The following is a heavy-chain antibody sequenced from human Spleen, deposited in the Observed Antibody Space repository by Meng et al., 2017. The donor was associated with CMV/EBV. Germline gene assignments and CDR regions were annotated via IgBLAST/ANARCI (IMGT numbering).Heavy chain of an antibody. Sequence: QVELQRWGAGLLKPSETLSLPCAVYGGSFSGYYWSWIRQPPGKGLEWIGEINHSGSTNYNPSLKSRVTISVDTSKNQFSLKLSSVTAADTAVYYCARGLPSTLIEGRGGEFDYWGQGTLVTASS. J-gene: IGHJ4*02. CDR3: ARGLPSTLIEGRGGEFDY. CDR1: GGSFSGYY. V-gene: IGHV4-34*01. CDR2: INHSGST. D-gene: IGHD3-16*01.